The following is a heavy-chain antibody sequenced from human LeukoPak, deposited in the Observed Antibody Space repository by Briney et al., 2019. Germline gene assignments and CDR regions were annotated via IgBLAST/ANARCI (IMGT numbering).Heavy chain of an antibody. Sequence: ASVKVSCTASGYTLTVYYIHWVRQAPGQGLEWMGRINPNSGDTNFAQKFQGRVTMTRDTSISTAYMDLSGLRPDDTAVYYCAREGSGYTYGRGSYFDYWGHGILVTVSS. J-gene: IGHJ4*01. V-gene: IGHV1-2*06. CDR3: AREGSGYTYGRGSYFDY. CDR2: INPNSGDT. D-gene: IGHD5-18*01. CDR1: GYTLTVYY.